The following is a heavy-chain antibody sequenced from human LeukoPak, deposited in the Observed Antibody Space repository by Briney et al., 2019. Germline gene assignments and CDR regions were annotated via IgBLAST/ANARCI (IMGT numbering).Heavy chain of an antibody. D-gene: IGHD2/OR15-2a*01. CDR1: GFTLSDGW. V-gene: IGHV3-7*01. J-gene: IGHJ4*02. Sequence: GGSLRLSCAASGFTLSDGWMSWVRQAPGKGLEWVANIKEDGSVKSYVGSVKGRFTISRDNAKKSLYLQMSSLRAEDTAVYYCARRNNFDHWGQGTLVTVSS. CDR3: ARRNNFDH. CDR2: IKEDGSVK.